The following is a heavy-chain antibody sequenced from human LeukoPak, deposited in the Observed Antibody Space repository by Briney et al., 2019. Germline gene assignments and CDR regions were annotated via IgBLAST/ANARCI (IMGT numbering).Heavy chain of an antibody. CDR3: ARDQGRRGVDYFDY. J-gene: IGHJ4*02. CDR2: ISGSGSTI. Sequence: PGGSLRLSCAASGFTFSSYEMNWVRQAPGKGLEWVSYISGSGSTIYYADSVKGRFTISRDNAKNSLYLQMNSLRAEDTAVYYCARDQGRRGVDYFDYWGQGTLVTVSS. D-gene: IGHD1-1*01. V-gene: IGHV3-48*03. CDR1: GFTFSSYE.